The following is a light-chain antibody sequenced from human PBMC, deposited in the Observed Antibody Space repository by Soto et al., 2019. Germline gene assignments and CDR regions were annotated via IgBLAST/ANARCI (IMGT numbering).Light chain of an antibody. V-gene: IGKV3-15*01. J-gene: IGKJ1*01. CDR3: QQYDNWPRT. Sequence: EIVMTQSPATLSVSPGERATLACRASQSISSNLVWYQQKFGQAPRLLIYGASTRVTGIPARFSGSGSGTEFTLTISGLQSEDSAVYYCQQYDNWPRTFGQGTNVEIK. CDR1: QSISSN. CDR2: GAS.